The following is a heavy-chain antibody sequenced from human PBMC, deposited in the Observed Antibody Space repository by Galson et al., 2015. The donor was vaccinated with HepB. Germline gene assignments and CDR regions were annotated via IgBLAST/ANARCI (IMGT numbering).Heavy chain of an antibody. CDR3: ARYGSGWYVDS. CDR1: GDSVSGTSAA. J-gene: IGHJ4*02. CDR2: TYYRSKWYS. D-gene: IGHD6-19*01. V-gene: IGHV6-1*01. Sequence: CAISGDSVSGTSAAWNWFRQSPSRGLEWLGRTYYRSKWYSDYAGSLRSRITINPDTSKNLFSLHLNSVTPEDTAVYYCARYGSGWYVDSWGQGTLATVSA.